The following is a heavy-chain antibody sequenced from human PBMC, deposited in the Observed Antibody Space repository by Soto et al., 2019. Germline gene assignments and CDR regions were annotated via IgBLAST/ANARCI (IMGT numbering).Heavy chain of an antibody. CDR2: INPSGGST. D-gene: IGHD6-6*01. J-gene: IGHJ4*02. CDR3: ARALLSGEYSSSVGY. Sequence: QVQLVQSGAEVKKPGAAVKVSCKASGYTFTSYYIHWVRQAPGQGLEWMGIINPSGGSTSYAQKFQGRVTVTRDTSTNTVYMELSSLRSEDTAVYYCARALLSGEYSSSVGYWGQGTLVTVSS. V-gene: IGHV1-46*03. CDR1: GYTFTSYY.